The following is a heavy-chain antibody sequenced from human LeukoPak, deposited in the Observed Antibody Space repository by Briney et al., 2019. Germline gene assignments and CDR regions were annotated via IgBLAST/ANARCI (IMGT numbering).Heavy chain of an antibody. CDR3: ATGVYDYVWGSYRYDAFDI. J-gene: IGHJ3*02. CDR1: GYTLTELS. CDR2: FDPEDGET. D-gene: IGHD3-16*02. V-gene: IGHV1-24*01. Sequence: ASVKVSCKVSGYTLTELSMHWVRQAPGKGLEWMGGFDPEDGETIYAQKFQGRVTMTEDTSTDTAYMELSSLRSEDTAVYYCATGVYDYVWGSYRYDAFDIWGQGTMVSVSS.